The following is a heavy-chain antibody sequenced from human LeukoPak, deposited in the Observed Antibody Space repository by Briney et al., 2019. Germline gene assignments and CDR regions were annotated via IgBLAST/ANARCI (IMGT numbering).Heavy chain of an antibody. Sequence: GGSLRLSCAASGLTFSDYYMSWIRQAPGKGLEWVSSISSSSSYIYYADSVKGRFTISRDNAKNSLYLQMNSLRAEDTAVYYCAREGSSSWYRGRLDYWGQGTLVTVSS. CDR1: GLTFSDYY. J-gene: IGHJ4*02. D-gene: IGHD6-13*01. V-gene: IGHV3-11*06. CDR2: ISSSSSYI. CDR3: AREGSSSWYRGRLDY.